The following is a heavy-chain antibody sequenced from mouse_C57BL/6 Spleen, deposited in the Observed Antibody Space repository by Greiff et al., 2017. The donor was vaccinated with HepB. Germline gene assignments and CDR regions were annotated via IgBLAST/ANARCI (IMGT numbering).Heavy chain of an antibody. Sequence: VQLQQSGPELVKPGASVKISCKASGYSFTGYYMNWVKQSPEKSLEWIGEINPSTGGTTYNQKFKAKATLTVDKSSSTAYMQLKSLTSEDSAVYYCAREEGLYWGQGTLVTVSA. CDR3: AREEGLY. CDR2: INPSTGGT. D-gene: IGHD3-1*01. J-gene: IGHJ3*01. V-gene: IGHV1-42*01. CDR1: GYSFTGYY.